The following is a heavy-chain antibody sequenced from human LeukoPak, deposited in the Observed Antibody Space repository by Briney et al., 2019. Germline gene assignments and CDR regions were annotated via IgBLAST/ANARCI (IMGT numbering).Heavy chain of an antibody. D-gene: IGHD1-26*01. CDR2: INPSGDST. CDR3: VRSDGTYSSPRFQY. V-gene: IGHV1-46*01. CDR1: GYTFSSYY. Sequence: ASVKVSCKASGYTFSSYYMHWVRQAPGQGLEWMGIINPSGDSTSYPQKFQGRVTMTRDTPTSTVYMELSSLRSEDTAVYLCVRSDGTYSSPRFQYWGQGTLVTVSS. J-gene: IGHJ4*02.